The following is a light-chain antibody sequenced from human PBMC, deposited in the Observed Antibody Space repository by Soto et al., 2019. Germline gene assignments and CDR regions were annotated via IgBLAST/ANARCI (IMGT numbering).Light chain of an antibody. CDR1: QSVNSLY. Sequence: EIVLTQSPGTLSLSPGERATLSCRASQSVNSLYLAWYQQKPGQAPRLLIYGASSRATGIPDRFSGSGSGTDFTLTISRLEPEDIAVYYCQQYSGSQTFGGRTKLEIK. V-gene: IGKV3-20*01. CDR3: QQYSGSQT. CDR2: GAS. J-gene: IGKJ4*01.